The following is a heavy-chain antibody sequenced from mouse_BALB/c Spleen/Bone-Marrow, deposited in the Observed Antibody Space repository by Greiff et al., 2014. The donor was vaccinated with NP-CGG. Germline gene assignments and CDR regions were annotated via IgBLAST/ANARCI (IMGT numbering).Heavy chain of an antibody. Sequence: QVQLQQPGAELVKPGASVKLSCKASGYTFTSYYMYWVKQRPGQGLEWIGEINPSNGGTNFNEKFKSKATLTVDKSSSTAYMQLSSLTSEDSAVYCCTRERDSPFAYWGQGTLVTVSA. V-gene: IGHV1S81*02. CDR2: INPSNGGT. CDR3: TRERDSPFAY. J-gene: IGHJ3*01. CDR1: GYTFTSYY.